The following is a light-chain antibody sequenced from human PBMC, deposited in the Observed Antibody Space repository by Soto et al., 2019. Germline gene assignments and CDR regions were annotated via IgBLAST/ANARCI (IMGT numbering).Light chain of an antibody. CDR1: ESIARH. CDR2: AAS. CDR3: QQTYSTLSIT. J-gene: IGKJ5*01. Sequence: DIQMTQSPSSLSASVGDRVTITCRASESIARHLNWYQQKPGKAPKLLIYAASSLQNGVPSRFRGGGSGTDFTLTINNLQPEDLAAYYCQQTYSTLSITFGQGTRLQIK. V-gene: IGKV1-39*01.